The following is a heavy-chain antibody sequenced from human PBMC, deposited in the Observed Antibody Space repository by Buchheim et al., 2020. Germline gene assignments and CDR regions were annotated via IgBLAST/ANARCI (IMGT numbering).Heavy chain of an antibody. J-gene: IGHJ6*02. Sequence: QVQLQQWGAGLLKPSETLSLTCAVYGGSFSGYYWSWIRQPPGKGLEWIGEINHSGSTNYNPSLKSRVTISVDTSKNQFSLKLSSVTGADTAVYYCARVIGIHLSPIRMDVWGQGTT. CDR1: GGSFSGYY. V-gene: IGHV4-34*01. D-gene: IGHD2-21*01. CDR3: ARVIGIHLSPIRMDV. CDR2: INHSGST.